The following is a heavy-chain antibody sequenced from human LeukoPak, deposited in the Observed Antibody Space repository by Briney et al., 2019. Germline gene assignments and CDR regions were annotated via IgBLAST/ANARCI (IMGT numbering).Heavy chain of an antibody. D-gene: IGHD1-26*01. CDR2: INWNGGST. J-gene: IGHJ4*02. V-gene: IGHV3-20*04. Sequence: PGGSLRLSCAASGLTFDDYGMSWVRQAPGKGLEWVSGINWNGGSTGYADSVKGRFTISRDNAKNSLYLQMNSLRAEDTALYYCARGVGATTGTNFDYWGQGTLVTVSS. CDR1: GLTFDDYG. CDR3: ARGVGATTGTNFDY.